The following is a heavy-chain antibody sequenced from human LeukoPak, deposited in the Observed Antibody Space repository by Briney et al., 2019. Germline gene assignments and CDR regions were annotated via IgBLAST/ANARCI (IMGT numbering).Heavy chain of an antibody. J-gene: IGHJ4*02. Sequence: SGPTLVNPTQTLTLSCTFSGFSLSTSGMCVSWIRQPPGKALEWLARIDWDDDKYYSTSLKTRLTISKDTSKNQVVLTMTNMDPVDTATYYCARTLHYYDSSAHFDYWGQGTLVTVSS. CDR2: IDWDDDK. CDR3: ARTLHYYDSSAHFDY. D-gene: IGHD3-22*01. CDR1: GFSLSTSGMC. V-gene: IGHV2-70*11.